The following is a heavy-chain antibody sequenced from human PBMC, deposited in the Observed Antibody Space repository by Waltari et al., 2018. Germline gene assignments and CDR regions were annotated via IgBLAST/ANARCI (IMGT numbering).Heavy chain of an antibody. D-gene: IGHD1-1*01. Sequence: HLQQWGAGLVKPSETLSLTCAVSGGSFSGYTWTWIRQSPGKGRENIGEIHHTGSTKYNPSLQSGVTIALDTSKNQFSLSLMSVTAAETAVYYCARAPNRNHTNYYYYGLDVWGQGTTVTVFS. CDR1: GGSFSGYT. J-gene: IGHJ6*02. CDR3: ARAPNRNHTNYYYYGLDV. CDR2: IHHTGST. V-gene: IGHV4-34*02.